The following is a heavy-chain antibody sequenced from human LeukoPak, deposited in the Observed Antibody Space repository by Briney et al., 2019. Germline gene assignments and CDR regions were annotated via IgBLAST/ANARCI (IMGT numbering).Heavy chain of an antibody. CDR2: IYHSGST. CDR3: ARRQIYFDY. CDR1: GYSISSGYY. V-gene: IGHV4-38-2*02. J-gene: IGHJ4*02. Sequence: PSETLSLTCTVSGYSISSGYYWGWIRQPPGKGLEWIGSIYHSGSTYYNPSLKSRVTISVDTSKNQFSLKLSSVTAADTAVYYCARRQIYFDYWGQGTLVTVSS.